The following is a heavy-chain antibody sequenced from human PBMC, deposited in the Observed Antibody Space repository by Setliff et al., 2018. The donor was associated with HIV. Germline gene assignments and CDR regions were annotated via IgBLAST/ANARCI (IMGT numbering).Heavy chain of an antibody. CDR3: VKGRSGSYHW. D-gene: IGHD1-26*01. CDR1: GFTFSSYW. CDR2: ISADGSDT. V-gene: IGHV3-74*01. Sequence: PGGSLRLSCAASGFTFSSYWIHWVRQAPGKGLVWVSRISADGSDTSYADSVKGRFTISRDNAMNTQYLQMNSLRAEDTALYYCVKGRSGSYHWWGQGTLVTVSS. J-gene: IGHJ4*02.